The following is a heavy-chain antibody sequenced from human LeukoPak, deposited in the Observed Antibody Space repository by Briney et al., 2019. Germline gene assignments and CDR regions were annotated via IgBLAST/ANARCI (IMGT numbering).Heavy chain of an antibody. CDR2: IYYSGST. CDR1: GGSISSGGYY. CDR3: ARNWGSGNDY. J-gene: IGHJ4*02. Sequence: SETLSLTCTVSGGSISSGGYYWSCIRRHPGKGLEWIGYIYYSGSTYYNPSLKSRVTISVDTSKNQFSLKLSSVTAADTAVYYCARNWGSGNDYWGQGTLVTVSS. V-gene: IGHV4-31*03. D-gene: IGHD7-27*01.